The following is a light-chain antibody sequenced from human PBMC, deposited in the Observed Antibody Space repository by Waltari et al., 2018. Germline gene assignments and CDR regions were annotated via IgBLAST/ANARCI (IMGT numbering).Light chain of an antibody. V-gene: IGLV2-23*02. Sequence: QSALTQPASVSGSPGQSITISCTGTSSDVGSYNLVSWYQQPPGKAPKLMIYEVSKRPPGVSNRFSGSKSGNTASLTISGLQAEDEADYYCCSYAGSSTFEVFGTGTKVTVL. CDR2: EVS. J-gene: IGLJ1*01. CDR1: SSDVGSYNL. CDR3: CSYAGSSTFEV.